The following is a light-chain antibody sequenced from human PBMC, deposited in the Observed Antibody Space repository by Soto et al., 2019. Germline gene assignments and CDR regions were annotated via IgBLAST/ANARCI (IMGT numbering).Light chain of an antibody. CDR3: QQYGSSPLT. V-gene: IGKV3-20*01. J-gene: IGKJ4*01. CDR2: RAS. CDR1: QSVSSDY. Sequence: EIVLTQSPGTLSLSLGERATLSCRASQSVSSDYVAWYRQKPGQVPTVLIYRASTMATGIPDRFSGSGSGTDFTLTISRVEPDDFAVYYCQQYGSSPLTFGGGTRVEIK.